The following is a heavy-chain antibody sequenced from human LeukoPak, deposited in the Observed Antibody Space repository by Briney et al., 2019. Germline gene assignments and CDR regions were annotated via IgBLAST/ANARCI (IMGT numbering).Heavy chain of an antibody. J-gene: IGHJ4*02. Sequence: SETLSLTCSVSGGSISSHYWSWIRQPPGKGLEWIGYIYYSGSTNYNPSLKSRVSISVDTSKNQFSLKLRSVTAADTAVYHCARADYDSSVGYWGQGTLVTVSS. D-gene: IGHD3-22*01. CDR3: ARADYDSSVGY. CDR1: GGSISSHY. CDR2: IYYSGST. V-gene: IGHV4-59*11.